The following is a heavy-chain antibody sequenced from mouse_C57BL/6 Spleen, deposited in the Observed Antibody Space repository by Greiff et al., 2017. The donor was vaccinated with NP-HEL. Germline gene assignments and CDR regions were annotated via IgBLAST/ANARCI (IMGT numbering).Heavy chain of an antibody. J-gene: IGHJ1*03. CDR3: ARKNYSNYWYFDV. CDR2: IDPANGNT. D-gene: IGHD2-5*01. Sequence: VHVKQSVAELVRPGASVKLSCTASGFNIKNTYMHWVKQRPEQGLEWIGRIDPANGNTKYAPKFQGKATITADTSSNTAYLQLSSLTSEDTAIYYCARKNYSNYWYFDVWGTGTTVTVSS. V-gene: IGHV14-3*01. CDR1: GFNIKNTY.